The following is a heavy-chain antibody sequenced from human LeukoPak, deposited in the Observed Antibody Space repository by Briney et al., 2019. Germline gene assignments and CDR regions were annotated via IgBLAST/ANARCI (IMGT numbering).Heavy chain of an antibody. CDR3: ARDFYYYGSGSYPPPY. V-gene: IGHV3-30*04. CDR2: ISYDGSNK. CDR1: GFTFSSYA. Sequence: PGGSLRLSCAASGFTFSSYAMHWVRQAPGKGLEWVAVISYDGSNKYYADSVKGRFTISRDDSKNTLYLQMNSLRAEDTAVYYCARDFYYYGSGSYPPPYWGQGTLVTVSS. D-gene: IGHD3-10*01. J-gene: IGHJ4*02.